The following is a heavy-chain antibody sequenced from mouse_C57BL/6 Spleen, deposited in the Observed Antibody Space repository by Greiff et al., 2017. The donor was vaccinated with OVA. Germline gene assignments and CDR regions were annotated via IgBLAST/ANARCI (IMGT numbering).Heavy chain of an antibody. Sequence: VQLQQSGPELVKPGASVKISCKASGYTFTDYYMNWVKQSHGKSLEWIGDINPNNGGTSYNQKFKGKATLTVDKSSSTAYMELRSLTSEDSAVYYCARSNQGVFYYFDYWGQGTTRTVSS. CDR3: ARSNQGVFYYFDY. CDR1: GYTFTDYY. D-gene: IGHD2-5*01. V-gene: IGHV1-26*01. J-gene: IGHJ2*01. CDR2: INPNNGGT.